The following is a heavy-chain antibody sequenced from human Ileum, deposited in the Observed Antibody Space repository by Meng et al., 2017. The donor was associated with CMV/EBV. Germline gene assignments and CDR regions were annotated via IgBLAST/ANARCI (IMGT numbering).Heavy chain of an antibody. CDR2: ITSSDTI. CDR3: ARDLDDSSGFDY. J-gene: IGHJ4*02. Sequence: GGSLRLSCAASGFTFSTYSMNWVRQAPGKGLEWVSYITSSDTIFYADSVKGRFTISRDNAKNSLYLQMNSLRVEDTAMYYCARDLDDSSGFDYWGQGALVTVSS. CDR1: GFTFSTYS. V-gene: IGHV3-48*04. D-gene: IGHD3-22*01.